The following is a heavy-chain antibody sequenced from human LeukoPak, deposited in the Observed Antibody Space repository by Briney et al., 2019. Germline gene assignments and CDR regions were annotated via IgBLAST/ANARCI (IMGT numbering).Heavy chain of an antibody. Sequence: ASVKVSCKAPGYTFTSYGISWVRQAPGQGLEWMGWISAYNGNTNYAQKLQGRVTMTTDTSTSTAYMELKSLRSDDTAVYYCARDYRPFTSSGYYYVYWGQGTLVTVSS. D-gene: IGHD3-22*01. J-gene: IGHJ4*02. CDR1: GYTFTSYG. V-gene: IGHV1-18*01. CDR2: ISAYNGNT. CDR3: ARDYRPFTSSGYYYVY.